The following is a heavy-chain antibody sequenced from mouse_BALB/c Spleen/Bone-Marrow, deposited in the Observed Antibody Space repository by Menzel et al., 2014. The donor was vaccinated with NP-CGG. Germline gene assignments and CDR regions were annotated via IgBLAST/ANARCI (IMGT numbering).Heavy chain of an antibody. CDR2: VYPGRGSI. V-gene: IGHV1S22*01. J-gene: IGHJ4*01. Sequence: LKQSGSELVRPGASVKLSCKASGYTFTNYWIHWVKQRPGQGLEWIGNVYPGRGSINSDEKLKTKATLTVDTSSSTAYMHLNSLTSEDSAVYYCARRLRGYYAMDYWGQGTSVTVSS. CDR1: GYTFTNYW. D-gene: IGHD1-3*01. CDR3: ARRLRGYYAMDY.